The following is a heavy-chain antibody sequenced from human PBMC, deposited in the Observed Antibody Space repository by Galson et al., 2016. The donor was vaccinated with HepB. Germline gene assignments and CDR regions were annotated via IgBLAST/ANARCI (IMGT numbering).Heavy chain of an antibody. CDR3: AKDSPTGTALPQYYFDY. J-gene: IGHJ4*02. CDR2: ISGSGGRT. CDR1: GFTFSIYA. V-gene: IGHV3-23*01. Sequence: SLRLSCATSGFTFSIYALSWVRQTPGKGLQWVAGISGSGGRTYYADSVTGRFTISRDNSASTLFLQMNSLSTEDTAIYYCAKDSPTGTALPQYYFDYWSQGTLVTVSS. D-gene: IGHD2-2*01.